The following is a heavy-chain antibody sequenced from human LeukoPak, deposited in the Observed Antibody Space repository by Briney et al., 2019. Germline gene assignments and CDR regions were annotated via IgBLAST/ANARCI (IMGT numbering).Heavy chain of an antibody. CDR3: ARDRHYYDSSDSKGVMGN. CDR1: GYTFTGYY. Sequence: ASVKVSCKASGYTFTGYYMHWVRQAPGQGLEWMGWINPNSGGTNYAQKFQGRVTMTRDMSTSTVYMELSSLRSEDTAVYYCARDRHYYDSSDSKGVMGNWGQGTLVTVSS. V-gene: IGHV1-2*02. CDR2: INPNSGGT. J-gene: IGHJ4*02. D-gene: IGHD3-22*01.